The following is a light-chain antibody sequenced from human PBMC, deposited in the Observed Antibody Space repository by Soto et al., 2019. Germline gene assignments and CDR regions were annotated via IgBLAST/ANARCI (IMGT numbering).Light chain of an antibody. Sequence: IVLTQSPATLSLSPGERATLSCRASQIVSSYLPWYQQKPGQAPRLLIYDASNRATGIPARFSGSGSGTDFTLTISSLEPEDFAVYYCQQRSNWPSTFGQGTRLEIK. CDR1: QIVSSY. CDR2: DAS. CDR3: QQRSNWPST. J-gene: IGKJ5*01. V-gene: IGKV3-11*01.